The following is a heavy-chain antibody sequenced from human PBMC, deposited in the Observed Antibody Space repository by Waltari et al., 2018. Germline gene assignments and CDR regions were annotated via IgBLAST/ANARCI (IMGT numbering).Heavy chain of an antibody. D-gene: IGHD1-26*01. CDR2: IFPGDSDT. J-gene: IGHJ4*02. Sequence: EVQLVQSGAEVKKPGESLRISCKGSGYTFSIYWIAWARPVPGKGLEWVGIIFPGDSDTRYSPSFQAQVTISADKSISTAYLQWSSLKASDTAIYYCARGRSGSYPDWGQGTLVTVSS. CDR3: ARGRSGSYPD. CDR1: GYTFSIYW. V-gene: IGHV5-51*01.